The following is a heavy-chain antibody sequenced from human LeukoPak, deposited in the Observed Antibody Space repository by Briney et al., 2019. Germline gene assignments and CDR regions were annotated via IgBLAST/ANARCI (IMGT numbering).Heavy chain of an antibody. CDR3: ANADFWSGPFDY. V-gene: IGHV3-23*01. CDR1: GFTFSSYA. Sequence: GGSLRLSCAASGFTFSSYAMSWVRQAPGKGLEWVSAISGRGGSTYYADSVKGRFTISRDNSKNTLYLQMNSLRAEDTAVYYCANADFWSGPFDYWGQGTLVTVSS. J-gene: IGHJ4*02. D-gene: IGHD3-3*01. CDR2: ISGRGGST.